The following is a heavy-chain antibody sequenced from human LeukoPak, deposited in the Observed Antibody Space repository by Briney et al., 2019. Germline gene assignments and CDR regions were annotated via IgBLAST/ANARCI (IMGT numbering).Heavy chain of an antibody. CDR2: IIPILGIS. CDR1: GGTFSSYT. D-gene: IGHD3-3*01. V-gene: IGHV1-69*02. J-gene: IGHJ6*03. Sequence: ASVKVSCKASGGTFSSYTISWVRQAPGQGLEWMGRIIPILGISNYAQQFQGRVTITADKSTSTAYMELSSLRSEDTAVYYCATRSYYDFWSGYWHYYYYYMDVWGKGTTVTVSS. CDR3: ATRSYYDFWSGYWHYYYYYMDV.